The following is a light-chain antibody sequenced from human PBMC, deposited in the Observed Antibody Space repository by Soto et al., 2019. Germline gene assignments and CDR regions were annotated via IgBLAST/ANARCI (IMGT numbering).Light chain of an antibody. J-gene: IGKJ1*01. V-gene: IGKV3-20*01. Sequence: EIVMTQSPATLSLSPGDRATLSCRASQSVSSSYLAWYQQKAGQPPRLLIYGASSRATGIPDRFSGSGSGTDFTLTISRLEPEDFAVYYCHQYVSWTFGQGTKVDIK. CDR2: GAS. CDR3: HQYVSWT. CDR1: QSVSSSY.